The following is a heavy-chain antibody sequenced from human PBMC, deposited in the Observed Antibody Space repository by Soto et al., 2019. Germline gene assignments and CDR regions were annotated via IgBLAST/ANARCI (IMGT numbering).Heavy chain of an antibody. CDR1: GFTFASYA. CDR2: ITDSGGST. J-gene: IGHJ4*02. Sequence: EVELLESGGGLVQPGGSLRVSCAASGFTFASYAMGWVRQAPGRGLEWVSSITDSGGSTYYADSVKGRFAISRDNSNNTLYLQMKSLTAEDTAKYYCAKAHYDILTPIDYWGQGTLVTVSS. CDR3: AKAHYDILTPIDY. V-gene: IGHV3-23*01. D-gene: IGHD3-9*01.